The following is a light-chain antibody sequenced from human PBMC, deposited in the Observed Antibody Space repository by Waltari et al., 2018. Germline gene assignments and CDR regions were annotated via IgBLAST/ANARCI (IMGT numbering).Light chain of an antibody. CDR2: DDS. V-gene: IGLV3-21*02. J-gene: IGLJ3*02. CDR3: QVWDSDTDNRV. Sequence: SFVLTQPPPVSVAPGPTASIFAAEKNLGSTSAHWYQQRPGQPPVLVVYDDSDRPSRIPERFSGSNSGNTATLTISGVEAGDEADYYCQVWDSDTDNRVFGGGTKVTVL. CDR1: NLGSTS.